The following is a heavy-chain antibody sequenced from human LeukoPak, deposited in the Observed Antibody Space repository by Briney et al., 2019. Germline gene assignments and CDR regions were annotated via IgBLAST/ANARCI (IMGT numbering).Heavy chain of an antibody. D-gene: IGHD4-17*01. V-gene: IGHV1-8*01. J-gene: IGHJ4*02. CDR2: MNPNSGNT. CDR1: GYTFTSHD. CDR3: ARAPTTGVDY. Sequence: GASVKVSCKASGYTFTSHDINWVRQATGQGLEWMGWMNPNSGNTGYAQRFQGRVTMARNTSISTAYMELSSLRSEDTAVYYCARAPTTGVDYWGQGTLVTVSS.